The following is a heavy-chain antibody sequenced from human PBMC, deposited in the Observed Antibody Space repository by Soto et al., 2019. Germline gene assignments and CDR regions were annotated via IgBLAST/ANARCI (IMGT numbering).Heavy chain of an antibody. CDR3: SRFIMVGGWFDPNYYHGMDV. J-gene: IGHJ6*02. V-gene: IGHV1-18*01. CDR1: GYTFSNYG. CDR2: ISGYNGNT. Sequence: QVQLVQSGAEVKKPGASVTVSCKTSGYTFSNYGINWVRQAPGQGLEWMGWISGYNGNTNYAQTVQGTVTMTTDTSTGTVYMEPRSLKSDDTAIYYCSRFIMVGGWFDPNYYHGMDVWGQGTTVTVSS. D-gene: IGHD6-19*01.